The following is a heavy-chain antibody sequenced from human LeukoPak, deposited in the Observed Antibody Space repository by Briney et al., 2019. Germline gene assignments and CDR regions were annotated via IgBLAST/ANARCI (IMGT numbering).Heavy chain of an antibody. CDR3: ACVLTGYFDY. Sequence: PGGSLRLSCAASGFSVSSNYMSWVRQAPGKGLEWVSVIYSGGSTYYADSVKGRFTFSRDSSKNTLYLQMNSLRAEDTAVYYCACVLTGYFDYWGQGTLVTVSS. CDR1: GFSVSSNY. V-gene: IGHV3-53*01. CDR2: IYSGGST. D-gene: IGHD3-9*01. J-gene: IGHJ4*02.